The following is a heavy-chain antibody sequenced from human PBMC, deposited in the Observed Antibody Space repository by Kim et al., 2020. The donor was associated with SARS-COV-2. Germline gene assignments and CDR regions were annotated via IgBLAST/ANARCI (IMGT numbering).Heavy chain of an antibody. CDR3: AKSGCSSTTCYLNF. Sequence: GGSLRLSCAASGFTFGDYAMHWVRQAPGKGLEWVSGISWNTGSIVYADSVKGRFTISRDNARNSLSLQMNSLRAEDTALYYCAKSGCSSTTCYLNFWGQGTLVPVSS. CDR1: GFTFGDYA. D-gene: IGHD2-2*01. V-gene: IGHV3-9*01. J-gene: IGHJ4*02. CDR2: ISWNTGSI.